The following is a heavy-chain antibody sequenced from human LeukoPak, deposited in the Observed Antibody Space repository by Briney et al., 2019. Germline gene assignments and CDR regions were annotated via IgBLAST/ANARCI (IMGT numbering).Heavy chain of an antibody. CDR2: ISWNSGSI. CDR1: GFAITDHH. D-gene: IGHD2-2*01. CDR3: AKELVYCSSTSCYPRGFDY. Sequence: PGGSLRLSCAASGFAITDHHMDWVRQAPGKGMEWVSGISWNSGSIGYADSVKGRFTISRDNAKNSLYLQMNSLRAEDTALYYCAKELVYCSSTSCYPRGFDYWGQGTLVTVSS. V-gene: IGHV3-9*01. J-gene: IGHJ4*02.